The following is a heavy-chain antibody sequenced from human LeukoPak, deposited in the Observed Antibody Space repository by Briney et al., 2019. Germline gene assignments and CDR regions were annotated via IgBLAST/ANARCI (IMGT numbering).Heavy chain of an antibody. CDR2: INPKSGGT. Sequence: ASVKVSCKASGYTFSAYCMHWVRQAPGQGLEWMGWINPKSGGTNYAQQFQDRVTMTRDTSISSTYMELSRLKSDDTAVYYCARVHDSSGYYALDAFDIWGQGTMVTVSS. J-gene: IGHJ3*02. V-gene: IGHV1-2*02. CDR3: ARVHDSSGYYALDAFDI. D-gene: IGHD3-22*01. CDR1: GYTFSAYC.